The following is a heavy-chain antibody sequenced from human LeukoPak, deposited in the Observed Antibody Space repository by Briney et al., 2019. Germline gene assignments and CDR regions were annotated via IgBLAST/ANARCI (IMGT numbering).Heavy chain of an antibody. CDR3: ARALIGYYFDY. Sequence: GGSLRLSCAASGFTFSSYSMNWVRQAPGKGLEWVSFISSSSNYRYYADSVKGRFTISRDNSKNSLYLQMNSLRAEDTAVYYCARALIGYYFDYWGQGTLVTVSS. V-gene: IGHV3-21*06. J-gene: IGHJ4*02. CDR2: ISSSSNYR. D-gene: IGHD2-8*01. CDR1: GFTFSSYS.